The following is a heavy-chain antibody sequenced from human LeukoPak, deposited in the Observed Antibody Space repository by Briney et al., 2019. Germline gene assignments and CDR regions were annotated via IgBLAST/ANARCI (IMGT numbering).Heavy chain of an antibody. CDR2: IYYSGST. Sequence: PSETLSLTCTVSGGSISSSSYYWGWIRQPPGKGLEWIGSIYYSGSTYYNPSLKSQVTISVDTSKNQFSLKLSSVTAADTAVYYCARHHAGLYCSSTSCLNWFDPWGQGTLVTVSS. CDR3: ARHHAGLYCSSTSCLNWFDP. CDR1: GGSISSSSYY. J-gene: IGHJ5*02. V-gene: IGHV4-39*01. D-gene: IGHD2-2*01.